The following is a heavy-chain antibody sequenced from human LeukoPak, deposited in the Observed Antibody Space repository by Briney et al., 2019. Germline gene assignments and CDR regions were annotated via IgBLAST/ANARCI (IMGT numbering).Heavy chain of an antibody. CDR3: ASLIAAAALFDY. D-gene: IGHD6-13*01. CDR1: GFTFSSYA. V-gene: IGHV3-30*04. CDR2: ISYDGSNK. Sequence: GRSLRLSCAASGFTFSSYAMHWVRQAPGKGLEWVAVISYDGSNKYYADSVKGRFTISRDNSKNTLYLQMNSLRAEDTAVYYCASLIAAAALFDYWGQGTLVTVSS. J-gene: IGHJ4*02.